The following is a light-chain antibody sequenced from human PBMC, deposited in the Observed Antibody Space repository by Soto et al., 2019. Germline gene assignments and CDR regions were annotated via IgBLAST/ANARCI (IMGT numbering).Light chain of an antibody. J-gene: IGKJ1*01. CDR1: QSISSW. V-gene: IGKV1-39*01. CDR2: AAS. Sequence: PSTLYASVGDRVTITCRASQSISSWLAWYQQKPGKAPKLLIYAASSLQSGVPSRFSGSGSGTDFTLTISSLQPEDFATYYCQQSYSTPRTFGQGSKVDI. CDR3: QQSYSTPRT.